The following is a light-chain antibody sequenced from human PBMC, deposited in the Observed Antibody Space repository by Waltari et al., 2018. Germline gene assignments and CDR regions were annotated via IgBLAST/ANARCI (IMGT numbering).Light chain of an antibody. J-gene: IGKJ4*01. Sequence: DIVMTQSPLSLSVTPGQPAPISCKSSQSLLCGNGKTLLDWFLQKPGQPPQLLIYEASNRLSGVPDRFSGGGSGTDFTLKISRVEAEDVGVYYCMQSIALPHTFGGGTKVEIK. CDR2: EAS. CDR1: QSLLCGNGKTL. V-gene: IGKV2D-29*01. CDR3: MQSIALPHT.